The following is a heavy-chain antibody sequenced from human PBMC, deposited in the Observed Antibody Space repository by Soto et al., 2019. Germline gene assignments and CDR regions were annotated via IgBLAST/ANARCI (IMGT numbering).Heavy chain of an antibody. J-gene: IGHJ6*02. CDR1: GFTLSSYN. CDR3: ARDHGGSTWFVGIYYYFGVDV. CDR2: ISGRSDTI. Sequence: EVQLVESGGGLVQPGGSLRLSCAASGFTLSSYNMNWVRQAPGKGLEWVSYISGRSDTIYYADSVKGRFTISRDNAKNSLYLQMDSLRDEDTAVYYCARDHGGSTWFVGIYYYFGVDVWGQGTTVTVSS. D-gene: IGHD6-13*01. V-gene: IGHV3-48*02.